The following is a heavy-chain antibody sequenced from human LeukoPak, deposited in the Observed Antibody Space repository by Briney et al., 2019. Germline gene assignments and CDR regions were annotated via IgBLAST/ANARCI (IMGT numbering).Heavy chain of an antibody. D-gene: IGHD6-6*01. CDR2: IYYSGST. CDR1: GGSISSGDYY. Sequence: SETLSLTCTVSGGSISSGDYYWSWIRQPPGKGLEWIGYIYYSGSTYYDPSLKSRVTISVDTSKNQFSLKLSSVTAADTAVYYCARVARKQFVRGLFDYWGQGTLVTVSS. V-gene: IGHV4-30-4*01. J-gene: IGHJ4*02. CDR3: ARVARKQFVRGLFDY.